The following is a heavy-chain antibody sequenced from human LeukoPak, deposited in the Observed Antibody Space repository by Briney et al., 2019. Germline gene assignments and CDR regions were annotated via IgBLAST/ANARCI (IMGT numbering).Heavy chain of an antibody. CDR1: GFTFSSYW. D-gene: IGHD6-19*01. CDR3: ARAPSGWSDYWYFDL. V-gene: IGHV3-7*05. Sequence: GGSLRLSCAASGFTFSSYWMSWVRQAPGKGLEWVANIKQDGSEKYYVDSVKSRFIISRDNSKNTLFLQMNSLRAEDTAVYYCARAPSGWSDYWYFDLWGRGTLVTVSS. J-gene: IGHJ2*01. CDR2: IKQDGSEK.